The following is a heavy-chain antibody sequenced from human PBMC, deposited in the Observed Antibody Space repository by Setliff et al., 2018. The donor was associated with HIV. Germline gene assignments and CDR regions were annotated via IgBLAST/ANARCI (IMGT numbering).Heavy chain of an antibody. CDR3: ARRGMWSYETGGNPTATFDY. V-gene: IGHV4-39*01. CDR2: IYFSGTP. D-gene: IGHD2-8*02. CDR1: GGSINSRSYY. J-gene: IGHJ4*02. Sequence: SETLSLTCTVSGGSINSRSYYWAWIRQPPGKGLEWVASIYFSGTPYYNPSLKKRVTISVDTSKNQFSLKLSSVTAADTAVYYCARRGMWSYETGGNPTATFDYWGQGVLVTVSS.